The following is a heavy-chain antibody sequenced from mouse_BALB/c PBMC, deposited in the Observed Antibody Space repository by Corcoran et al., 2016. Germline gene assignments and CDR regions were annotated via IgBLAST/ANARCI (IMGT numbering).Heavy chain of an antibody. V-gene: IGHV14-1*02. D-gene: IGHD1-1*01. Sequence: EVQLQQSGAELVRPGALVKLSCKASGFNIKDYYMHWVKQRPEQGLEWIGWIDPENGNTIYDPKFQGKASITADTSSNTAYLQLSSLTSEDTAVYYCARYGSSSDCWGQGTTLTVSS. J-gene: IGHJ2*01. CDR3: ARYGSSSDC. CDR1: GFNIKDYY. CDR2: IDPENGNT.